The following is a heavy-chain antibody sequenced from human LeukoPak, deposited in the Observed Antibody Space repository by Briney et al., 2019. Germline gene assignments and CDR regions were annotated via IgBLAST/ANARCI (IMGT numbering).Heavy chain of an antibody. D-gene: IGHD3-3*01. Sequence: GGSLRLSCAASGFTVSSNYMSWVRQAPGKGLDWVSVIYSGGSTYYADSVKGRFTISRDNSKNTLYLQMNSLRAEDTAVYYCARDLAIFGVVNNVDYWGQGTLVTVSS. J-gene: IGHJ4*02. CDR3: ARDLAIFGVVNNVDY. CDR1: GFTVSSNY. CDR2: IYSGGST. V-gene: IGHV3-53*01.